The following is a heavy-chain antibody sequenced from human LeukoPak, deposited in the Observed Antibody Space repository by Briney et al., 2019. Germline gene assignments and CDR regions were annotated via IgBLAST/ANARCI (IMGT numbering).Heavy chain of an antibody. CDR1: GGSFSGYY. J-gene: IGHJ3*02. D-gene: IGHD2-15*01. CDR2: INHSGST. Sequence: SETLSLTCAVYGGSFSGYYWSWIRRPPGKGLEWIGEINHSGSTNYNPSLKSRVTISVDTSKNQFSLKLSSVTAADTAVYYCARQPDIVVVVAATGAFDIWGQGTMVTVSS. CDR3: ARQPDIVVVVAATGAFDI. V-gene: IGHV4-34*01.